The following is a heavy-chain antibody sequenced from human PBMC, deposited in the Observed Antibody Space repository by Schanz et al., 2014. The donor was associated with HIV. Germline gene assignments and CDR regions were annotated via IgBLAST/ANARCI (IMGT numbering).Heavy chain of an antibody. CDR3: ATEIRRDDYNMGASFEY. D-gene: IGHD4-4*01. Sequence: QVQLVQSGAEVKKPGSSVKVSCKASGGTFSSHAISWVRQAPGQGLEWMGGIIPMFSTANYAQKFQGRVTITADESTSTAYMELRSLRSEETAVYYCATEIRRDDYNMGASFEYWGQGTLVTVSS. V-gene: IGHV1-69*01. CDR1: GGTFSSHA. J-gene: IGHJ4*02. CDR2: IIPMFSTA.